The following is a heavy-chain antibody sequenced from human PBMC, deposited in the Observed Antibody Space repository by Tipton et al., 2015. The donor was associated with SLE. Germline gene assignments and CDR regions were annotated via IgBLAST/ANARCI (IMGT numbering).Heavy chain of an antibody. J-gene: IGHJ6*02. CDR1: GYTFTSYY. V-gene: IGHV1-69*13. Sequence: QSGPEVKKPGASVKVSCRASGYTFTSYYIHWVRQPPGQGLEWMGRIIPIFGTANYAQKFQGRVTITADESTSTAYMELSSLRSEDTAVYYCARDYSTSWYGDYGLDVWGQGTTVTVSS. CDR3: ARDYSTSWYGDYGLDV. CDR2: IIPIFGTA. D-gene: IGHD2-2*01.